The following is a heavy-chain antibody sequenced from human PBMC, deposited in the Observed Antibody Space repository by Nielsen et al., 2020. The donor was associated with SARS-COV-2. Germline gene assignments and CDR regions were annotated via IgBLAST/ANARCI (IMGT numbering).Heavy chain of an antibody. CDR1: GYSFSSYW. CDR3: AREAPSNDVFDV. CDR2: IYPGDSDT. J-gene: IGHJ3*01. V-gene: IGHV5-51*01. Sequence: GESLKISCQGSGYSFSSYWVVWVRQRPGKGLEWMGIIYPGDSDTRYNPSFQGRVSISADKSNTIVYLQLSSLKASDSAMYYCAREAPSNDVFDVWGQGTMVAVSS.